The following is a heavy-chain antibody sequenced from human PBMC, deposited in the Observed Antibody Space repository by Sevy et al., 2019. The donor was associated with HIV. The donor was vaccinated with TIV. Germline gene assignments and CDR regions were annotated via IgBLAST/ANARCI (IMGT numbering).Heavy chain of an antibody. CDR2: IHYTGTT. V-gene: IGHV4-38-2*01. CDR1: GYSIISGYW. Sequence: SETLSLTCVVSGYSIISGYWWDWFRRPPGKGLEGIGAIHYTGTTQYTPSLNRRVTVSADTSKNQFSLRLSSMTAADTAVYYCASHDWGREDYWGQGTLVTVSS. J-gene: IGHJ4*02. D-gene: IGHD7-27*01. CDR3: ASHDWGREDY.